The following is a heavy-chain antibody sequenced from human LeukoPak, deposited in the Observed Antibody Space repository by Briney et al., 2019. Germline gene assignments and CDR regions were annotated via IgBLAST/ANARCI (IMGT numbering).Heavy chain of an antibody. Sequence: GASVKVSCKASGYTFTSYGISWVRQAPGQGLEWMGWISAYNGNTNYAQKFQGRVTMTTDTPTSTAYMEPRSLRSDDTAVYYCVRVMNGCSSTSCWSYFDYWGQGTLVTVPS. CDR2: ISAYNGNT. V-gene: IGHV1-18*01. CDR3: VRVMNGCSSTSCWSYFDY. J-gene: IGHJ4*02. CDR1: GYTFTSYG. D-gene: IGHD2-2*01.